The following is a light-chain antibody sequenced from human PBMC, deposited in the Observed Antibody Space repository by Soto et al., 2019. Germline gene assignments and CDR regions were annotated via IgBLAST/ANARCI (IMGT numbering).Light chain of an antibody. CDR2: DVS. Sequence: QSVLTQPASVSGSPGQSITISCTGTSSDVGGYNYVSWYQQHPGKAPKLMIYDVSNRPSGVSNRFSGSKSGNTASLTISGLQSVDEADYYCSSYTSSSTLSVCGTGTK. CDR3: SSYTSSSTLSV. J-gene: IGLJ1*01. V-gene: IGLV2-14*01. CDR1: SSDVGGYNY.